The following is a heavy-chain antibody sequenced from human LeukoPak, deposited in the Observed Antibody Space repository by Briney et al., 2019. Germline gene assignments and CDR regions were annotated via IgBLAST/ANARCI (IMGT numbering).Heavy chain of an antibody. CDR3: ARDRSGGLWFGELGSDYYGMDV. CDR2: IYYSGST. CDR1: GGSISSYY. V-gene: IGHV4-59*12. D-gene: IGHD3-10*01. J-gene: IGHJ6*04. Sequence: SETLSLTCTVSGGSISSYYWSWIRQPPGKGLEWIGYIYYSGSTNYNPSLKSRVTISVDTSKNQFSLKLRSVTAADTAVYYCARDRSGGLWFGELGSDYYGMDVWGKGTTVTVSS.